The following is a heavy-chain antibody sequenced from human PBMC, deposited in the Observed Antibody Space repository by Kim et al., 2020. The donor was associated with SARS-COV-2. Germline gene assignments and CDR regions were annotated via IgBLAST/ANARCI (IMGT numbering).Heavy chain of an antibody. D-gene: IGHD6-19*01. CDR3: AKEYSSGWPLYDAFDI. J-gene: IGHJ3*02. V-gene: IGHV3-23*01. Sequence: GGSLRLSCAASGFTFSSYAMSWVRQAPGKGLEWVSAISGSGGSTYYADSVKGRFTISRDNSKNTLYLQMNSLRAEDTAVYYCAKEYSSGWPLYDAFDIWGQGAMVTVSS. CDR2: ISGSGGST. CDR1: GFTFSSYA.